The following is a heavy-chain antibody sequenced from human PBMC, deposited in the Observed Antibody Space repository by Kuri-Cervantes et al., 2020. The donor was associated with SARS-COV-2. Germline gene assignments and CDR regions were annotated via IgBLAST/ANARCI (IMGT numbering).Heavy chain of an antibody. Sequence: ATVKVSCKASGYTFTSSGISWVRQAPGQGLEWMGRISAYNGNTKYAQKLQGRVTMTTDTSTSTAYMELRSLRSDDTAVYYCARGRDYDFWSGYPPVLYAFDIWGQGTMVTVSS. D-gene: IGHD3-3*01. J-gene: IGHJ3*02. CDR1: GYTFTSSG. V-gene: IGHV1-18*01. CDR3: ARGRDYDFWSGYPPVLYAFDI. CDR2: ISAYNGNT.